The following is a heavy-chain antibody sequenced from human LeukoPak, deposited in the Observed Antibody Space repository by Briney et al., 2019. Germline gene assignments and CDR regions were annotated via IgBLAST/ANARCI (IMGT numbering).Heavy chain of an antibody. CDR1: GGTFSSYA. Sequence: ASVKVSCKASGGTFSSYAISWVRQAPGQGLEWMGGIIPIFGTANYAQKSQGRVTITADKSTSTAYMELSSLRSEDTAVYYCARDDSGGSFFDYWGQGTLVTVSS. V-gene: IGHV1-69*06. CDR3: ARDDSGGSFFDY. CDR2: IIPIFGTA. J-gene: IGHJ4*02. D-gene: IGHD2-15*01.